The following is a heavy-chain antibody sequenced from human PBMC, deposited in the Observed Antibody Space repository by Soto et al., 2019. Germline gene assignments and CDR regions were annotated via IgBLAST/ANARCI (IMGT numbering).Heavy chain of an antibody. D-gene: IGHD3-16*01. J-gene: IGHJ6*02. CDR1: GYTFTVYY. Sequence: ASVKVSCKASGYTFTVYYMHCVLQSPLQWLEWMGWINPNSGGTNYAQKFQGWVTMTRDTSISTAYMELSRLRSDDTAVYYCARVVGWGTSTGMDVWGQGTTVTVSS. V-gene: IGHV1-2*04. CDR2: INPNSGGT. CDR3: ARVVGWGTSTGMDV.